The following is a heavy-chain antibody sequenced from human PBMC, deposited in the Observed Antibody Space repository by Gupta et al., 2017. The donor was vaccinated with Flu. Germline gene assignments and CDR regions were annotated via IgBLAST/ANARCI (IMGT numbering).Heavy chain of an antibody. CDR3: ARHEGSGWSHVFDY. J-gene: IGHJ4*02. D-gene: IGHD6-19*01. CDR1: GGSINSFY. V-gene: IGHV4-59*08. Sequence: QVQLQESGPGLVKPSETLSLACSVSGGSINSFYWSWIRQPPGKGLEWIGYIYYSGSTNYNPSLNSRVTMSVDTFKNEFSLRVNSVTAADTAVYYCARHEGSGWSHVFDYWGQGIVVTVSS. CDR2: IYYSGST.